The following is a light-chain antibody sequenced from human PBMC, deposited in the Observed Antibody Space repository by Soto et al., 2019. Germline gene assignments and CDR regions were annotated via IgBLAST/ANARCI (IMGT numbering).Light chain of an antibody. CDR3: TPYAGSNNVF. Sequence: QSALTQPPSASGSRGQSVTISCTGTSSDVGGYNYVSWYQQHPGKAPKLMIYEVSKRPSGVPDRFSGSKSGNTASLTVSGLQAEDEADYYCTPYAGSNNVFFGGGTKLTVL. CDR1: SSDVGGYNY. V-gene: IGLV2-8*01. CDR2: EVS. J-gene: IGLJ2*01.